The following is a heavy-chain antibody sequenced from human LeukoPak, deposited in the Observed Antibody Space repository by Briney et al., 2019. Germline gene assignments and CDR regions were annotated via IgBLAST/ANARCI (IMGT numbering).Heavy chain of an antibody. Sequence: GGSLRLSCAASGFTFSSYAMSWVRQAPGKGLEWVSAISGSGDSTYYADSVKGRFTISRDNAKNSLYLQMNSLRAEDTAVYYCARDWGWLPDYWGQGTLVTVSS. CDR3: ARDWGWLPDY. CDR1: GFTFSSYA. V-gene: IGHV3-23*01. J-gene: IGHJ4*02. D-gene: IGHD5-24*01. CDR2: ISGSGDST.